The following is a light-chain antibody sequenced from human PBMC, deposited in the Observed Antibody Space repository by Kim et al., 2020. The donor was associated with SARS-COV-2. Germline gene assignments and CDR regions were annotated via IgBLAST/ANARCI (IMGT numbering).Light chain of an antibody. CDR3: CSYAGSATIL. CDR1: STNVGNYDL. V-gene: IGLV2-23*02. Sequence: QSALTQPASVSGSPGQSITISCSGTSTNVGNYDLVSWYQQRPETAPRLIIYEVTKRPSEISDRFSGSKSGNTASLTISGLQAEDEGDYYCCSYAGSATILFGGGTQLTVL. J-gene: IGLJ2*01. CDR2: EVT.